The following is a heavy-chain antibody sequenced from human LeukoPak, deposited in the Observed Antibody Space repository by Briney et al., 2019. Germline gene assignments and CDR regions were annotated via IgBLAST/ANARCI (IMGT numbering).Heavy chain of an antibody. D-gene: IGHD5-24*01. CDR2: ISSSGGTT. CDR1: GFSFSSYE. Sequence: GGSLRLSCATSGFSFSSYEMNWVRQAPGKGPEWVSYISSSGGTTYYADSVKGRFTISRDNAQNSLYLQMNSLRAEDTAVYYCARIATKKATHCFDYWGQGTLVTVSS. J-gene: IGHJ4*02. V-gene: IGHV3-48*03. CDR3: ARIATKKATHCFDY.